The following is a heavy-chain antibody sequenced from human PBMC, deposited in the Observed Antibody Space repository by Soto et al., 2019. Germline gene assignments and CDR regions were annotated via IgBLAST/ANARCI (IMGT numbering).Heavy chain of an antibody. CDR1: GFTFSSYG. J-gene: IGHJ6*02. CDR2: ISYDGSNK. CDR3: ARGPLVGAQPPIYYYYYGMDV. D-gene: IGHD1-26*01. V-gene: IGHV3-30*03. Sequence: GGSLRLSCAASGFTFSSYGMHWVRQAPGKGLEWVAVISYDGSNKYYADSVKGRFTISADKSISTAYLQWSSLKASDTAMYYCARGPLVGAQPPIYYYYYGMDVWGQGTTVTVSS.